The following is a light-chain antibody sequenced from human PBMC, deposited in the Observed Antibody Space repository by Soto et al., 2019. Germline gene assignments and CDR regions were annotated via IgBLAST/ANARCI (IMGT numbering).Light chain of an antibody. V-gene: IGLV2-14*01. CDR3: SSSTSSNTWV. Sequence: QSALTQPASVSGSPGQSITISCTGTSSDFGGYNYVSWYQHLPGKAPKLMIYEVTNRPSGVSNRFSGSKSANTASLTISGRQAEDEADYYCSSSTSSNTWVFGGGTKVTVL. J-gene: IGLJ3*02. CDR2: EVT. CDR1: SSDFGGYNY.